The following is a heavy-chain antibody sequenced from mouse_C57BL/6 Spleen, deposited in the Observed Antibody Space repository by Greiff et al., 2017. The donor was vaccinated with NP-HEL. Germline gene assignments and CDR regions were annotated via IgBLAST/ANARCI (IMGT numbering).Heavy chain of an antibody. CDR3: ARYYSNYERVWFAY. D-gene: IGHD2-5*01. V-gene: IGHV1-55*01. CDR2: IYPGSGST. J-gene: IGHJ3*01. Sequence: QVHVKQPGAELVKPGASVKMSCKASGYTFTSYWITWVKQRPGPGLEWIGDIYPGSGSTNYNEKFKSKATLTVDTSSSTAYMQLSSLTSEDSAVYYCARYYSNYERVWFAYWGQGTLVTVSA. CDR1: GYTFTSYW.